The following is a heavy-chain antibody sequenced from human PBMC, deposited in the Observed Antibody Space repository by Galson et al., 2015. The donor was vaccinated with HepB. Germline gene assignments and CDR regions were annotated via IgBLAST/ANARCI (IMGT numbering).Heavy chain of an antibody. CDR1: GGSISSSNW. V-gene: IGHV4-4*02. CDR2: IYHSGST. J-gene: IGHJ5*02. Sequence: TLSLTCAVSGGSISSSNWWSWVRQPPGKGLEWIGEIYHSGSTNYNPSLKSRVTISVDKSKNQFSLKLSSLTAADTAVYYCARAGNYDSNGYYHAWGQGTLVTVSS. CDR3: ARAGNYDSNGYYHA. D-gene: IGHD3-22*01.